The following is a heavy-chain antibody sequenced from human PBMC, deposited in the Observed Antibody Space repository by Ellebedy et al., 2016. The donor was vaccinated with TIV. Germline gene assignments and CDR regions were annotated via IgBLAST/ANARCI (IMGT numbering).Heavy chain of an antibody. J-gene: IGHJ5*02. D-gene: IGHD3-22*01. Sequence: AASVKVSCKASGYTFSSYYMHWVRQAPGQGLEWMGVINPSGGSTSYRQEFQGRVTMTRDTSTSTVYMELSSLRSEDTAVYSCARGSVYDSSGYYYGGRSDAWGQGSLVTVSS. CDR2: INPSGGST. CDR1: GYTFSSYY. V-gene: IGHV1-46*01. CDR3: ARGSVYDSSGYYYGGRSDA.